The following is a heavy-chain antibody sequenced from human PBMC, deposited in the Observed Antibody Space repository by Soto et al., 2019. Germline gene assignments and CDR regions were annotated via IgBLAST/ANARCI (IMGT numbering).Heavy chain of an antibody. Sequence: PGGSLQISCKASGFTFTNYWIGWVRQIPGEGLEWIGVIYPGDSDTRYSPSFQGQVTILADKSLNTAYLQWRRLRASDSAMYFCVRTGSSSGRFSDYWGQGTLVTVSS. CDR3: VRTGSSSGRFSDY. J-gene: IGHJ4*01. V-gene: IGHV5-51*01. CDR1: GFTFTNYW. D-gene: IGHD2-2*01. CDR2: IYPGDSDT.